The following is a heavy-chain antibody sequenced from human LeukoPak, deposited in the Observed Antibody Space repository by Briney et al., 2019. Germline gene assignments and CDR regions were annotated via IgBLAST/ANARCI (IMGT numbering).Heavy chain of an antibody. Sequence: SVKVSCKASGGTFSSYAISWVRQAPGQGLEWMGGIIPIFGTANYAQKFQGRVTITTDESTSTAYMELSSLRSKDTAVYYCARARDYSSSWYYMDVWGKGTTVTVSS. V-gene: IGHV1-69*05. CDR3: ARARDYSSSWYYMDV. J-gene: IGHJ6*03. CDR2: IIPIFGTA. D-gene: IGHD6-13*01. CDR1: GGTFSSYA.